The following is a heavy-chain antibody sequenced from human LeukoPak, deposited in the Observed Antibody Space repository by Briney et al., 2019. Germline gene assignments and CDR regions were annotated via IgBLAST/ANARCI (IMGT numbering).Heavy chain of an antibody. J-gene: IGHJ4*02. CDR3: ARGGYDYVWGSYQRTLFDY. D-gene: IGHD3-16*02. CDR1: GGSFSGYY. CDR2: INHSGST. Sequence: SETLSLTCAVYGGSFSGYYWSWIRQPPGKGLEWIGEINHSGSTNYNPSLKSRVTISVDTSKNQFSLKLSSVTAADTAVYYCARGGYDYVWGSYQRTLFDYWGQGTLVTVSS. V-gene: IGHV4-34*01.